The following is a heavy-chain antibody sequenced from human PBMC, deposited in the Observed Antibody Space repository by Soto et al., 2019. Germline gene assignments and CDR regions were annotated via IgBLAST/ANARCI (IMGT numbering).Heavy chain of an antibody. V-gene: IGHV4-59*08. J-gene: IGHJ6*03. Sequence: SETLSLTCTVSGGSISSYYWSWIRQPPGKGLEWIGYIYYSGSTNYNPSLKSRVTISVDTSKNQFSLKPSSVTAADTAVYYCARHQGYCSGGSCYSEYYYYYYMDVWGKGTTVTVSS. D-gene: IGHD2-15*01. CDR1: GGSISSYY. CDR2: IYYSGST. CDR3: ARHQGYCSGGSCYSEYYYYYYMDV.